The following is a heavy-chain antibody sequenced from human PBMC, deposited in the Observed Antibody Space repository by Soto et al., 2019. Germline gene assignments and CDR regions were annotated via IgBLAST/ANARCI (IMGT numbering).Heavy chain of an antibody. CDR1: GVNFSSYA. V-gene: IGHV3-23*01. D-gene: IGHD3-9*01. J-gene: IGHJ4*02. Sequence: VRSKRLSWAASGVNFSSYAMSWVRQTQGKGLEWVSAISGSGGSTYYADSVKGRFTISRDNSKNTLYLQMNSLRAEDTAVYYCAKDRDPYDILTGHYLPGGEFSQFDYWGQGTLVTVSS. CDR3: AKDRDPYDILTGHYLPGGEFSQFDY. CDR2: ISGSGGST.